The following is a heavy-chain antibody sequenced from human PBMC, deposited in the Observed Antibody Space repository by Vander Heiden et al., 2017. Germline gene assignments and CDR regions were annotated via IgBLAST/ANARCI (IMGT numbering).Heavy chain of an antibody. CDR2: IYGGGST. Sequence: EVQLVESGGVLIQPGGSLRLSCAASGFTVSSNYMSWVRQAPGKGLEWVSVIYGGGSTYYADSVKGRFTISRDNSKNTLYLQMNSLRAEDTAVYYCAIPREGDAFDIWGQGTMVTVSS. CDR3: AIPREGDAFDI. V-gene: IGHV3-53*01. J-gene: IGHJ3*02. CDR1: GFTVSSNY.